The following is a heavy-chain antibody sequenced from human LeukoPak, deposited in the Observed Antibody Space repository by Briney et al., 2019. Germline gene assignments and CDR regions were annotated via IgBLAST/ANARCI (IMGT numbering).Heavy chain of an antibody. Sequence: GGSLRLSCAASGFTVSSNYMGWVRQAPGKGPEWVSTIYSGGGTYYLDSVKGRFTVSRDNSKNTLYIQMNSLRAEDTAVYYCARDITNNWGLGYWGQGTLVTVSS. CDR2: IYSGGGT. J-gene: IGHJ4*02. D-gene: IGHD7-27*01. CDR3: ARDITNNWGLGY. V-gene: IGHV3-66*01. CDR1: GFTVSSNY.